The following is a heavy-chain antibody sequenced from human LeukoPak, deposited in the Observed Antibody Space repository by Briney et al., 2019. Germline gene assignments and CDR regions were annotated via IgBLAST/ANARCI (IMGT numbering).Heavy chain of an antibody. CDR1: GFTFDDYA. Sequence: PGGSLRLSCAASGFTFDDYAMHWVRQAPGKGLEWVPLISGDGGSTYYADSVKGRFTISRDNSKNSLYLQMNSLRTEDTALYYCAKDIIAVAGHYYYYGMNVWGQGTTVTVSS. D-gene: IGHD6-19*01. J-gene: IGHJ6*02. CDR2: ISGDGGST. CDR3: AKDIIAVAGHYYYYGMNV. V-gene: IGHV3-43*02.